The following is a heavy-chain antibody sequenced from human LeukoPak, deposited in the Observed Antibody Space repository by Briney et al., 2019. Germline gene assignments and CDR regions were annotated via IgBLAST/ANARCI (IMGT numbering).Heavy chain of an antibody. D-gene: IGHD3-22*01. Sequence: GGSLRLSCAVSGFTFSSYAMIWVRQAPGRGLVWVSSIGASGGSIYYTDSVKGRFTISRDNSKNTLYLQMSSLRVEDTAVYYCAKPHTYYYDSSGYYPFDYWGQGTLVTVSS. V-gene: IGHV3-23*01. CDR1: GFTFSSYA. CDR3: AKPHTYYYDSSGYYPFDY. CDR2: IGASGGSI. J-gene: IGHJ4*02.